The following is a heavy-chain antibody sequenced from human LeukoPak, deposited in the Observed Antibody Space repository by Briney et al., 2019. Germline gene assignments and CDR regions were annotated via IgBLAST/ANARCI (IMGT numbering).Heavy chain of an antibody. CDR1: GFTFSSYA. Sequence: PGRSLRLSCAASGFTFSSYAMHWVRQAPGKGLEWVAVISYDGSNKYYADSVKGRFTISRDNSKNTLYLQMNSLRAEDTAVYYCARVGPIASGNSPSYFDYWAQGPLVTVSS. J-gene: IGHJ4*02. CDR2: ISYDGSNK. CDR3: ARVGPIASGNSPSYFDY. V-gene: IGHV3-30-3*01. D-gene: IGHD4-23*01.